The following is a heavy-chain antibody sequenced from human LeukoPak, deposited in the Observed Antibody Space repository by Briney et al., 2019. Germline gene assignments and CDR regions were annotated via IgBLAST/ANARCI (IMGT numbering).Heavy chain of an antibody. CDR3: AREGEMITGTGGD. D-gene: IGHD1-20*01. CDR1: GFIFDNYA. CDR2: ISWNSGSI. V-gene: IGHV3-9*01. Sequence: GGSLRLSCAASGFIFDNYAMHWVRQAPGEGLEWVSGISWNSGSIDYADSVKGRFTISRDNAKNSLYLQMNSLRAEDTAVYYCAREGEMITGTGGDWGQGTLVTVSS. J-gene: IGHJ4*02.